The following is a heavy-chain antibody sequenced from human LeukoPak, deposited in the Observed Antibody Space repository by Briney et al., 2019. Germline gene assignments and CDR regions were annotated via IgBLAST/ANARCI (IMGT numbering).Heavy chain of an antibody. Sequence: EAAVKVSCKASGYTFTGYYMHWVRQAPGQGLEWMGWINPNSGGTNYAQKFQGRVTMTRDTSISTAYMELSRLRSDDTAVYYCARDGSGDGSGSYGYWGQGTLVTVSS. V-gene: IGHV1-2*02. CDR3: ARDGSGDGSGSYGY. CDR1: GYTFTGYY. D-gene: IGHD3-10*01. J-gene: IGHJ4*02. CDR2: INPNSGGT.